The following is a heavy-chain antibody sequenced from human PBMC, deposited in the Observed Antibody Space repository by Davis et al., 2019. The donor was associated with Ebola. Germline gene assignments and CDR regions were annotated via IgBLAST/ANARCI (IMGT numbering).Heavy chain of an antibody. CDR1: GFTFDDYA. CDR3: ARDRRWELLKGFDY. CDR2: ISWNSGSI. V-gene: IGHV3-9*01. Sequence: SLKISCAASGFTFDDYAMHWVRQAPGKGLEWVSGISWNSGSIGYADSVKGRFTISRDNAKNSLYLQMNSLRAEDTAVYYCARDRRWELLKGFDYWGQGTLVTVSS. J-gene: IGHJ4*02. D-gene: IGHD1-26*01.